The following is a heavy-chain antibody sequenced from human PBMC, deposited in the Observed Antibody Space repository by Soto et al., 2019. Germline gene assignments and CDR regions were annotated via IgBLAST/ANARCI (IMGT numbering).Heavy chain of an antibody. Sequence: QVQLVQSGADVQKPGSSVKVSCKASGGTFNIYSISWVRQAAGQGLEWMGGIIPLFGTAYYAQEFQGRVTITADESTRTDYMDLSSLRSEDTAVYFCARGASTHYYDSSGYYKGPLDYWGQGTLVTVSS. V-gene: IGHV1-69*01. CDR1: GGTFNIYS. CDR3: ARGASTHYYDSSGYYKGPLDY. D-gene: IGHD3-22*01. J-gene: IGHJ4*02. CDR2: IIPLFGTA.